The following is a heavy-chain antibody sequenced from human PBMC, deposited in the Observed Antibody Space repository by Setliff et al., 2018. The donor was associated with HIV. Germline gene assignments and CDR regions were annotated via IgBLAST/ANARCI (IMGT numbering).Heavy chain of an antibody. D-gene: IGHD6-19*01. CDR1: GDSVSSNNAA. CDR3: ARGSYGSVLL. J-gene: IGHJ4*02. V-gene: IGHV6-1*01. CDR2: IYYRSKWYF. Sequence: PSQTLSLTCAISGDSVSSNNAAWNWIRQSPLRGLEWLGRIYYRSKWYFDYAVSVKSRIIINSDTSKNQFSLHLNSVTPEDTAVYYCARGSYGSVLLWGQGTLVTVSS.